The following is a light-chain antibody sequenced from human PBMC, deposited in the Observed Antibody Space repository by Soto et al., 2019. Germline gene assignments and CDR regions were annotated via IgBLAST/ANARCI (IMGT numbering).Light chain of an antibody. J-gene: IGKJ1*01. Sequence: EIGLTQSPVTLSLSPGERATLSCRASQSVSNNYLAWYQQKPSQPPRLLIYGASNRATGIPDRFSGSGSGTDFNLTISRLETEDFAVYYCQQYGSSGTCGQGTKVDIK. CDR3: QQYGSSGT. CDR1: QSVSNNY. V-gene: IGKV3-20*01. CDR2: GAS.